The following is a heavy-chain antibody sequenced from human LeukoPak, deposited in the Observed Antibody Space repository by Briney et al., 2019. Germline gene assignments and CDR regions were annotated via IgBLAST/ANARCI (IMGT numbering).Heavy chain of an antibody. V-gene: IGHV1-2*02. CDR3: AGQKDPRPIDY. CDR2: INPSSGGT. CDR1: GYAFIAYY. Sequence: ASVQVSCQASGYAFIAYYMHWVRQAPGQGLEWMGWINPSSGGTNYAQKFQGRVTMTRDTSISTAYMELSELRSDDTAVYYCAGQKDPRPIDYWGQGTLITVSS. J-gene: IGHJ4*02.